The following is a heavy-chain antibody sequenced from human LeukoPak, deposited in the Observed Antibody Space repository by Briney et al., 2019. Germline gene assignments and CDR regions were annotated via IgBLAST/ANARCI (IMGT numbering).Heavy chain of an antibody. Sequence: SETLSLTCIVSGGSISGYYWNWIRQPAGKGLEWIGHIYTSGSTKYNPSLKSRVTMSVDTPKNQFSLKLSSVTAADTAVYYCAKDIVVVPAATFDYWGQGTLVTVSS. CDR3: AKDIVVVPAATFDY. J-gene: IGHJ4*02. D-gene: IGHD2-2*01. CDR2: IYTSGST. CDR1: GGSISGYY. V-gene: IGHV4-4*07.